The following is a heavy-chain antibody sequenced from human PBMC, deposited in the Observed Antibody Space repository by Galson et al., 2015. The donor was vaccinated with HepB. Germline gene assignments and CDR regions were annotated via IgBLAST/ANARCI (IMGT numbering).Heavy chain of an antibody. CDR3: ARGDHQNWYFDL. CDR2: MNPNSGNT. Sequence: SVKVSCKASGYTFTSYDINWVRQATGQGLEWMGWMNPNSGNTGYAQKFQGRVTMTRNTSISTAYMELSSLRSEDTAVYYCARGDHQNWYFDLWGRGTLVTVSS. J-gene: IGHJ2*01. V-gene: IGHV1-8*01. D-gene: IGHD1-14*01. CDR1: GYTFTSYD.